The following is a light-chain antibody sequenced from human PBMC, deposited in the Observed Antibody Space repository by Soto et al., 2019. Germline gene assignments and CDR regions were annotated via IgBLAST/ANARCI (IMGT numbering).Light chain of an antibody. CDR2: AAS. V-gene: IGKV1D-16*01. J-gene: IGKJ4*01. CDR1: QSISSW. CDR3: QQYHTYPLS. Sequence: DIQMTQPQSSLSASVGDRVSITCRASQSISSWVAWYQQKPGKGPKSLIFAASSLQSGVSSRFSASGSGTEVTLTINSLQQEDSATYYGQQYHTYPLSFGGGTKVEIK.